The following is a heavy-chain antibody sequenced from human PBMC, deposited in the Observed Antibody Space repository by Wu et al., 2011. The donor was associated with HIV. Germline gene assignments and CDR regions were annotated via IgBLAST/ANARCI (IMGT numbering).Heavy chain of an antibody. V-gene: IGHV1-2*02. Sequence: QVQLVQSGAEAVKPGASVKVSCKASGYTFSDYYIYWVRQAPGQGLEWMGWMNSDSGGTNSAQKFQGRVTMTRDTSTSTAYMELSRLRYDDTAVYYCATLGDYGEVDYWGQGTLVIVSS. D-gene: IGHD4-17*01. CDR1: GYTFSDYY. CDR3: ATLGDYGEVDY. J-gene: IGHJ4*02. CDR2: MNSDSGGT.